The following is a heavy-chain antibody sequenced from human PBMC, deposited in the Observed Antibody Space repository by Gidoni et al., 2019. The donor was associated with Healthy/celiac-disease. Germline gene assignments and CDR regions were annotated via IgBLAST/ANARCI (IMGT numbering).Heavy chain of an antibody. D-gene: IGHD1-1*01. CDR1: GFTFSSYG. CDR2: ISYDGSNK. J-gene: IGHJ4*02. CDR3: AKDRIEMATTADY. Sequence: QVQLVESGGGVVQPGRSLRLSCAASGFTFSSYGMHWVRQAPGKGLEWVAVISYDGSNKYYADSVKGRFTISRDNSKNTLYLQMNSLGAEDTAVYYCAKDRIEMATTADYWGQGTLVTVSS. V-gene: IGHV3-30*18.